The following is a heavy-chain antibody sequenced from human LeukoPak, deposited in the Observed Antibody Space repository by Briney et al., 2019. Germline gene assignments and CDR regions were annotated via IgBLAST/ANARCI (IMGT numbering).Heavy chain of an antibody. J-gene: IGHJ4*02. CDR3: ARAETPRNSYGYLDY. V-gene: IGHV4-31*03. D-gene: IGHD5-18*01. CDR1: GGSISSDDYY. CDR2: IYYSGST. Sequence: SQTLSLTCTVSGGSISSDDYYWSWIRQHPGKGPEWIGYIYYSGSTYYNPSLKSRVTISIDTSKNQFSLKLSSVTAADTAVYYCARAETPRNSYGYLDYWGQGTLVTVSS.